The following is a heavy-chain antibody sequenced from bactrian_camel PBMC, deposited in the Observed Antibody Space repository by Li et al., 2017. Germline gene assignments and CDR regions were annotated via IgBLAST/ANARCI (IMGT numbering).Heavy chain of an antibody. J-gene: IGHJ4*01. Sequence: QVQLVESGGGSVQAGGSLTLSCLASGFTYAKNLMGWFRQAPGKEREGVAVIYTNGGGPTYYADSVKGRFTISQDNGKNTVCLQTGALKSEDTAVYYCVAEISDQVGAWGYWGQGTQVTVS. CDR3: VAEISDQVGAWGY. V-gene: IGHV3S1*01. CDR1: GFTYAKNL. CDR2: IYTNGGGPT. D-gene: IGHD1*01.